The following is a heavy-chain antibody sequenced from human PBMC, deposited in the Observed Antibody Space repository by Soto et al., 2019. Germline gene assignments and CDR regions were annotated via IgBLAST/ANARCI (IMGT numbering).Heavy chain of an antibody. J-gene: IGHJ4*02. CDR2: ITTTSGTK. Sequence: GGSLRLSCPASGFTFSRYSMNWVRQAPGRGLEWVSYITTTSGTKYYADSVKGRFTISRDNAKNLMYLEMNGLKVEDTAVYFCARDALLVATTFDLWGRGTLVTVSS. D-gene: IGHD5-12*01. V-gene: IGHV3-48*01. CDR1: GFTFSRYS. CDR3: ARDALLVATTFDL.